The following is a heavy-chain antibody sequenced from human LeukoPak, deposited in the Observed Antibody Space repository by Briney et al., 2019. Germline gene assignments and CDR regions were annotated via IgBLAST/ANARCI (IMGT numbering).Heavy chain of an antibody. D-gene: IGHD2-2*01. CDR2: ISYDGSNK. CDR3: ARDREYQLPDYYYYGMDV. V-gene: IGHV3-30-3*01. J-gene: IGHJ6*02. CDR1: GFTFSSYA. Sequence: GGSLRLSCAASGFTFSSYAMHWVRQVPGKGLEWVAVISYDGSNKYYADSVKGRFTISRDNSKNTLYLQMNSLRAEDTAVYYCARDREYQLPDYYYYGMDVWGQGTTVTVSS.